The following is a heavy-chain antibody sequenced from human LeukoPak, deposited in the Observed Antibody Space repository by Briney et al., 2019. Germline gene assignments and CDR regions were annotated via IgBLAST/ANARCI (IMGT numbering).Heavy chain of an antibody. Sequence: ASVEVSCKASGYTFTNYDLTWVRQATGQGLEWMGWMSPNSGDTGYAQKFQGRLTMTRDTSISTAYMELSSLRSEDTAVYYCARGFAAYDTSDYAFSYYWGQGTLVTVSS. V-gene: IGHV1-8*01. CDR1: GYTFTNYD. CDR3: ARGFAAYDTSDYAFSYY. J-gene: IGHJ4*02. D-gene: IGHD3-22*01. CDR2: MSPNSGDT.